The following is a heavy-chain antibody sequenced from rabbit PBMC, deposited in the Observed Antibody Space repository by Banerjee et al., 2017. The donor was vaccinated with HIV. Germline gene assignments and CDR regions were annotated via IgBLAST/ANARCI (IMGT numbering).Heavy chain of an antibody. CDR1: GLDFSSGYW. CDR2: IFTGSSGNS. V-gene: IGHV1S40*01. J-gene: IGHJ4*01. CDR3: ARDPYGAVSSDFNL. Sequence: QSLEESGGDLVKPGASLTLTCTASGLDFSSGYWICWVRQAPGKGLEWIACIFTGSSGNSYYASWAKGRFTISKASSTTVTLQMTSLTAADTATYFCARDPYGAVSSDFNLWGPGTLVTVS. D-gene: IGHD3-3*01.